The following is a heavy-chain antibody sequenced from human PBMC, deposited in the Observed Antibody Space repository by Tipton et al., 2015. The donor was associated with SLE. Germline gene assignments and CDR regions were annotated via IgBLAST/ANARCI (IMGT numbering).Heavy chain of an antibody. CDR1: GGSISGGSYY. CDR3: ARGQKRLGAYFDY. J-gene: IGHJ4*02. V-gene: IGHV4-61*02. CDR2: IYTSGST. Sequence: TLSLTCTVSGGSISGGSYYWSWIRQPAGKGLEWIGRIYTSGSTNYNPSLKSRVTISVDTPKNQFSLKLSSVTAADTAVYYCARGQKRLGAYFDYWGQGTLVTVSP. D-gene: IGHD3-16*01.